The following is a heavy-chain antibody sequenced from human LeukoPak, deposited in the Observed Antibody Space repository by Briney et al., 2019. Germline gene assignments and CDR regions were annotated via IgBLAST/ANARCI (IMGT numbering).Heavy chain of an antibody. J-gene: IGHJ1*01. CDR3: AKDPKTIFGVVIIGYFQH. CDR1: GFPFGAKW. V-gene: IGHV3-7*03. Sequence: GGSLRLSFAASGFPFGAKWMSWVRQRPGKGLEGGLEWVPSINEEGIQKYYVDSVKGRFTISRDNSKNTLYLQMNSLRAEDTAVYYCAKDPKTIFGVVIIGYFQHWGQGTLVTVSS. CDR2: INEEGIQK. D-gene: IGHD3-3*01.